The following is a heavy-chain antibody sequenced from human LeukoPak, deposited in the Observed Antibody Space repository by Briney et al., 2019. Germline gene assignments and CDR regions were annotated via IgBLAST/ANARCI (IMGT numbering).Heavy chain of an antibody. CDR3: ARDKDGSGSYYMSGFDY. J-gene: IGHJ4*02. CDR1: GFIFDDYG. Sequence: GGAVRLSCVASGFIFDDYGMSLVRQAPGKGLEWVSGINWNSGSTGYADSVKGRFTISRDNAKNSLYLQMNSLRAEDTALYYCARDKDGSGSYYMSGFDYWGQGTLVTVSS. CDR2: INWNSGST. V-gene: IGHV3-20*04. D-gene: IGHD3-10*01.